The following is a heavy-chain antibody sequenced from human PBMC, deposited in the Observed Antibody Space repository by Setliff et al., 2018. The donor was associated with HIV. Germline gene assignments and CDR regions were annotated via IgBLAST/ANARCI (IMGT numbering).Heavy chain of an antibody. Sequence: GGSLRLSCVASGFVFYSFDMNWVRQTPEKGLEWVSAISPGSDITYYADSVKGRFTISRDDAKNMLFLQMNSLRAEDTAVFYCARVRLYSSALDYWGQGTLVTVSS. D-gene: IGHD3-22*01. CDR3: ARVRLYSSALDY. V-gene: IGHV3-23*01. CDR2: ISPGSDIT. CDR1: GFVFYSFD. J-gene: IGHJ4*02.